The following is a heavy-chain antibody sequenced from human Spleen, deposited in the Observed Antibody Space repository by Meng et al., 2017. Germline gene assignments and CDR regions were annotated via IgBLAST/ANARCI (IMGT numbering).Heavy chain of an antibody. CDR1: GGSISSGGYY. D-gene: IGHD1-26*01. J-gene: IGHJ4*02. Sequence: SETLSLTCTVSGGSISSGGYYWSWIRQHPGKGLEWIGYIYYSGSTYYNPSLKSRVTISVDTSKNQFSLKLSSVTAADTAVYYCAREVGGSNDYWGQGTLVTVSS. CDR3: AREVGGSNDY. V-gene: IGHV4-31*03. CDR2: IYYSGST.